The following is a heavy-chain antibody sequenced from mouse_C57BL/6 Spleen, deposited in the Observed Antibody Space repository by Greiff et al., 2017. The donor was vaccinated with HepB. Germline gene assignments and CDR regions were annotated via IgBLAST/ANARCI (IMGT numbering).Heavy chain of an antibody. CDR3: ASKAMDY. CDR2: ISDGGSYT. Sequence: DVKLVESGGGLVKPGGSLKLSCAASGFTFSSYAMSWVRQTPEKRLEWVATISDGGSYTYYPDNVKGRFTISRDNAKNNLYLQMSHLKSEDTAMYYCASKAMDYWGQGTSVTVSS. J-gene: IGHJ4*01. CDR1: GFTFSSYA. V-gene: IGHV5-4*03.